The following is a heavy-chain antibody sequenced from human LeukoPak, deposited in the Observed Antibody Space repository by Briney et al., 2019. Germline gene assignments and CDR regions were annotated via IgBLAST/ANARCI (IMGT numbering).Heavy chain of an antibody. V-gene: IGHV3-23*01. D-gene: IGHD2-2*01. CDR2: ISGSGDYT. Sequence: GGSLRLSCAASGFTFSSQAMSWVRQAPGKGLEWVSAISGSGDYTYYIDSVKGRLTISRDNSKNTLSLQMNSLRAEDTVLYYCAKGSEYCSRTTCYPIDYWGQGILVTVSS. CDR1: GFTFSSQA. CDR3: AKGSEYCSRTTCYPIDY. J-gene: IGHJ4*02.